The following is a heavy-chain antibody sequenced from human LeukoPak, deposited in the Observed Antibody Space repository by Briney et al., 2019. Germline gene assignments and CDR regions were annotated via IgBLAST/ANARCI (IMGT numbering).Heavy chain of an antibody. J-gene: IGHJ3*02. V-gene: IGHV1-18*01. Sequence: ASVKVSCKASGYTFTNYGINWVRQAPGQGLEWMGWISAYNGNTNYVQKLQGRVTMTTDTSTSTASMELRSLRSDDTAVYYCARKHYDILTGYSGPDDAFDIWGQGTMVTVSS. CDR1: GYTFTNYG. D-gene: IGHD3-9*01. CDR2: ISAYNGNT. CDR3: ARKHYDILTGYSGPDDAFDI.